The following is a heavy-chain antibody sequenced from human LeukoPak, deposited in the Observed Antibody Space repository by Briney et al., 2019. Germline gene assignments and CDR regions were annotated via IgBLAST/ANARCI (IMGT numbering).Heavy chain of an antibody. CDR2: ISSSSSYI. CDR3: ARAVNPPAYFVFMDV. D-gene: IGHD2/OR15-2a*01. Sequence: GGSLRLSCAASGFTFSSYSVNWVRQAPGKGLEWVSPISSSSSYIYYADSVKGRFTISRDNAKNSLYLQMNSLRAEDTAVYYCARAVNPPAYFVFMDVWGKGTTVTVSS. J-gene: IGHJ6*04. CDR1: GFTFSSYS. V-gene: IGHV3-21*01.